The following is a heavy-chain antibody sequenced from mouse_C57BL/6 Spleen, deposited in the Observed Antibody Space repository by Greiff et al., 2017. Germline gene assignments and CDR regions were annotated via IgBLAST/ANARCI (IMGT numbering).Heavy chain of an antibody. J-gene: IGHJ3*01. CDR1: GYSFTSGYY. CDR2: LSYDGSN. D-gene: IGHD4-1*01. V-gene: IGHV3-6*01. CDR3: ERGNWDGFAD. Sequence: EVQLQESGPGLVKPSQSLSLTCSVTGYSFTSGYYWYWIPQCPGNKLEWMGYLSYDGSNNYNPSLKNRIYITRDTSTNQFFLKLNSVTTEDTATYYGERGNWDGFADWGQGTPVTVSA.